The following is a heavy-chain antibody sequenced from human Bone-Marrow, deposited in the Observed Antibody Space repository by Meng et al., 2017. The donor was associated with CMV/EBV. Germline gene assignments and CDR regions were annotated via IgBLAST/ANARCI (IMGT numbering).Heavy chain of an antibody. V-gene: IGHV4-59*12. CDR2: IYYSGST. Sequence: SETLSLTCTVSGGSISSYYWSWIRQPPGKGLEWIGYIYYSGSTNYNPSLKSRVTISVDTSKNQFSLKLSSVTAADTAVYYCARESCSSTSCHYYYYYGMDVWGQGTTVTVSS. CDR1: GGSISSYY. D-gene: IGHD2-2*01. CDR3: ARESCSSTSCHYYYYYGMDV. J-gene: IGHJ6*02.